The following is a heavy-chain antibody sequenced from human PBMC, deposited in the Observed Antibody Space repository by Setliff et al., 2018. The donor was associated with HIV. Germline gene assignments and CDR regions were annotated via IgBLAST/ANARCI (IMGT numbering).Heavy chain of an antibody. Sequence: GESLKISCQASGYKFYTSWIGWVRQMPGKGLEWMGIIYPGDSDTRYSPSFQGHVAFSVDTSISTAYLHWSSLKASDTAMYYCARHGYNDSRGYFDYWGQGALVTV. D-gene: IGHD3-22*01. CDR2: IYPGDSDT. CDR3: ARHGYNDSRGYFDY. V-gene: IGHV5-51*01. J-gene: IGHJ4*02. CDR1: GYKFYTSW.